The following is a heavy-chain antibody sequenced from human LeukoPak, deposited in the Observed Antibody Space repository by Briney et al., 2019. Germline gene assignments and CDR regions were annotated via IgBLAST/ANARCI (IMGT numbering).Heavy chain of an antibody. Sequence: SETLSLTCTVYGGSFSGYYWSWIRQSPGKGLEWIGQISHTGNIIYNPSLKSRVTISGDTSKNQFSLKLNSVTAADTAVYYCAGAVVLTPMGYWYFDLWGRGTSVTVSS. CDR2: ISHTGNI. V-gene: IGHV4-34*01. CDR3: AGAVVLTPMGYWYFDL. CDR1: GGSFSGYY. J-gene: IGHJ2*01. D-gene: IGHD2-21*02.